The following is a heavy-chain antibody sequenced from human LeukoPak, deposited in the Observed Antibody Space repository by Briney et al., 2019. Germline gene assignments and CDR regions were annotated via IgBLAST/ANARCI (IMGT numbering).Heavy chain of an antibody. D-gene: IGHD6-19*01. J-gene: IGHJ4*02. CDR3: ATGSTKQWLFPRGN. Sequence: ASVKVSCKVSGYTLTELSMHWVRQAPGKGLEWMGGFDPEDGETIYAQKFQGRVTVTEDTSTDTAYMELSSLRSEDTAVYYCATGSTKQWLFPRGNWGQGTLVTVSS. CDR2: FDPEDGET. V-gene: IGHV1-24*01. CDR1: GYTLTELS.